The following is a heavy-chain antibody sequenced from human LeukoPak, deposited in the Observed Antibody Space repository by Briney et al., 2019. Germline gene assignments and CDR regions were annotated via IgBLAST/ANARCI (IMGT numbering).Heavy chain of an antibody. CDR1: GGSISSGDYY. CDR3: ARDTMVRGIWIGIGLDY. Sequence: SETLSLTCTVSGGSISSGDYYWSWIRQPPGKGLKWIGYIYYSGSTYYNPSLKSRVTISVDTSKNQFSLTLSSVTAADTAVYYCARDTMVRGIWIGIGLDYWGQGTLVTVSS. V-gene: IGHV4-30-4*08. J-gene: IGHJ4*02. D-gene: IGHD3-10*01. CDR2: IYYSGST.